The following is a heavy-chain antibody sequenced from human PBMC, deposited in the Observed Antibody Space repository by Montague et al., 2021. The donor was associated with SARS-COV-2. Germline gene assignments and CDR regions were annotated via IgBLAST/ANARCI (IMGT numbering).Heavy chain of an antibody. V-gene: IGHV3-48*03. Sequence: SRRLSFAASGFTFSFYEMNWVRQAPGKGLEWVSYISSGGSTIYYPDSVKGRFTISRDNAKNSLYLQMVSLRAEDTAVYFCARGGTYYDFWSGFYNYYYAMDVWGQGTTVTVSS. CDR1: GFTFSFYE. J-gene: IGHJ6*02. CDR3: ARGGTYYDFWSGFYNYYYAMDV. CDR2: ISSGGSTI. D-gene: IGHD3-3*01.